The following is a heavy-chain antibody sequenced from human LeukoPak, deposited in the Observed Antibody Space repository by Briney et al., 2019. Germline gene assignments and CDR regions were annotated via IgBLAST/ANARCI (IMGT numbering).Heavy chain of an antibody. D-gene: IGHD5-18*01. Sequence: SETLSLTCTVSGGSINSGGYYWSWIRQHPGKGLEWIGNIHYSGSTYYNPSLKSRVTISVDASKNQFSLRLSSLTAADTAVYYCARGALDTKTRFDYWGQGTLVTVSS. V-gene: IGHV4-31*03. J-gene: IGHJ4*02. CDR3: ARGALDTKTRFDY. CDR1: GGSINSGGYY. CDR2: IHYSGST.